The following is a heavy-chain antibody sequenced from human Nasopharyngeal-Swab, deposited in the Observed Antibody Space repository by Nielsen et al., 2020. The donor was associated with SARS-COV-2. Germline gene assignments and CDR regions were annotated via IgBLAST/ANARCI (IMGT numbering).Heavy chain of an antibody. Sequence: ASLRLSCAASEISSSSYAKSWVRQAPGKGLELVSAISGSGGSTYYADSVKGRFTISRDKSKNTLYLQMNSLRAEDTAVYYCAKDGGGGVQSIAAAGTHFDYWGQGTLVTVSS. J-gene: IGHJ4*02. CDR3: AKDGGGGVQSIAAAGTHFDY. V-gene: IGHV3-23*01. CDR2: ISGSGGST. D-gene: IGHD6-13*01. CDR1: EISSSSYA.